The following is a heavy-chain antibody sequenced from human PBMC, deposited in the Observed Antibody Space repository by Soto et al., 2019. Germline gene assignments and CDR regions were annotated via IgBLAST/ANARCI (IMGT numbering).Heavy chain of an antibody. V-gene: IGHV4-59*08. D-gene: IGHD7-27*01. Sequence: SETLSLTCNVSGGSINSYYWSWIRQPPGKGLEWIGYIYYSGSTNYNPSLKSRVTISVDTSKNQFSLKLSSVTAADTAVYYCARQKLGEKYYYYYMDGWGKGTTVTVSS. CDR1: GGSINSYY. J-gene: IGHJ6*03. CDR3: ARQKLGEKYYYYYMDG. CDR2: IYYSGST.